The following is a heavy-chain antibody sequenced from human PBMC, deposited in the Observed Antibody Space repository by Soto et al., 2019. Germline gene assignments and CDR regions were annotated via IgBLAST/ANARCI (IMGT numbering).Heavy chain of an antibody. J-gene: IGHJ3*02. D-gene: IGHD3-10*01. Sequence: PGGSLRLSCAASGFTVSSNYMSWVRQAPGKGLEWVSVIYSGGSTYYADSVKGRFTISRDNSKNTLYLQMNSLRAEDTAVYYCARALLWFGELSLGAFDIWGQGTMVTVSS. V-gene: IGHV3-66*01. CDR3: ARALLWFGELSLGAFDI. CDR2: IYSGGST. CDR1: GFTVSSNY.